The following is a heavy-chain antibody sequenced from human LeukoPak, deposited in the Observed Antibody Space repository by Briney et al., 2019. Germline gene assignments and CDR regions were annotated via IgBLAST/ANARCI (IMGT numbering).Heavy chain of an antibody. J-gene: IGHJ4*02. Sequence: GGSLRLSCAASGFTFSSYSMNWVRQAPEKGLGWVSSISSSSSYIYYADSGKGRCTISRDNAKNSLYLQMNCLRGEDTVVYYCARVGMVRGVIILSFDYWGQGTLVTVSS. CDR3: ARVGMVRGVIILSFDY. V-gene: IGHV3-21*01. CDR2: ISSSSSYI. D-gene: IGHD3-10*01. CDR1: GFTFSSYS.